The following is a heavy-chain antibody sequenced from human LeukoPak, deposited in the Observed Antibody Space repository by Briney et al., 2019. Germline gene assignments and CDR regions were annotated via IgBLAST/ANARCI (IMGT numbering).Heavy chain of an antibody. CDR1: GYTFTGYY. D-gene: IGHD3-22*01. J-gene: IGHJ4*02. Sequence: GASVKVSCKASGYTFTGYYMHWVRQAPGQGLEWMGEINPNSGGTNYAQKFQCRVTMTRDTSISTAYMELSRLRSDDRAVYYCARDEEGYYDSSGYLDYWGQGTLVTVSS. CDR3: ARDEEGYYDSSGYLDY. V-gene: IGHV1-2*02. CDR2: INPNSGGT.